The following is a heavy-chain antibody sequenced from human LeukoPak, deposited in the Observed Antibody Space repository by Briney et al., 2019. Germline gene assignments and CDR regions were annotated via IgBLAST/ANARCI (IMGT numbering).Heavy chain of an antibody. J-gene: IGHJ4*02. CDR3: AKDTTRRDKGLFDY. CDR1: GFTFDDYA. V-gene: IGHV3-9*01. Sequence: GGSLRLSCAASGFTFDDYAMRWVRHAPGKGLEWVSGISWNSGSIDYADSVKGRFTISRDNAKNSLYLQMNSLRAEDTALYYCAKDTTRRDKGLFDYWGQGTLVTVSS. CDR2: ISWNSGSI. D-gene: IGHD4-17*01.